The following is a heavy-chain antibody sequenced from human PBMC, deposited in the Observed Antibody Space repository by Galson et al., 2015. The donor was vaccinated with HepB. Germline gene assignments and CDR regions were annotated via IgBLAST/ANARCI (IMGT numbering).Heavy chain of an antibody. J-gene: IGHJ4*02. CDR3: ASSRDSPGNY. CDR2: IRGDGSMT. V-gene: IGHV3-7*01. CDR1: GFSFGSEW. D-gene: IGHD3-10*01. Sequence: SLRLSCATSGFSFGSEWMAWVCQAPGKGLEWVANIRGDGSMTFSVGSVRGRFTISRDNAKNSVYLQMNSLRVEDTAVYYCASSRDSPGNYWGQGTLVTVSS.